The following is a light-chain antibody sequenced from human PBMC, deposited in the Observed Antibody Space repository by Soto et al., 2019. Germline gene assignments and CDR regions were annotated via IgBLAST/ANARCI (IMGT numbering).Light chain of an antibody. CDR3: QQYSSLPHT. V-gene: IGKV3-20*01. CDR2: GVS. CDR1: QSVNNSF. Sequence: ESVLTQSPATPSLSPGERATLSCRASQSVNNSFFAWYQQKPGQAPRLLIYGVSSRATGIPDRFSGSGSGTDFTLTISRLEPEDFVVYYCQQYSSLPHTFGQGTKLEVK. J-gene: IGKJ2*01.